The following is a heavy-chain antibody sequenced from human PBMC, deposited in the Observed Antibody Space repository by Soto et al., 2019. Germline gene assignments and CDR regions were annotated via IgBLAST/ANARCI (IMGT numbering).Heavy chain of an antibody. CDR2: INQDGSEN. CDR3: ARSLDY. J-gene: IGHJ4*02. Sequence: ELHLEESGGGLVQPGGSLRLSCATSGFTLGSYWMDWVRQAPGKGLEWVANINQDGSENYYVDSVKGRFTISRDNAKNSLYLQMNSLRVEDTAVYYCARSLDYWGQGTLVTVSS. V-gene: IGHV3-7*03. CDR1: GFTLGSYW.